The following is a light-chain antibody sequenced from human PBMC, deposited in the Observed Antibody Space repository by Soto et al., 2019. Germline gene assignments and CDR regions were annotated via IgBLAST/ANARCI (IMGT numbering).Light chain of an antibody. CDR1: SSNIGAPYD. CDR2: RNN. V-gene: IGLV1-47*01. J-gene: IGLJ1*01. Sequence: QSVLTQPPSVSGAPGQRVTISCTGSSSNIGAPYDVHWYQQLPRTAPKLLIYRNNQRPSGVPDRFSGSKSGTSASLAISGLRSDDEADYFCATWDDSLNGFYVFGTGTKLTVL. CDR3: ATWDDSLNGFYV.